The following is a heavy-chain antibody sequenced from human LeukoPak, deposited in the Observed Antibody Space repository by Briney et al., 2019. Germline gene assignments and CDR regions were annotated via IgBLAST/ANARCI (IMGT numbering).Heavy chain of an antibody. J-gene: IGHJ4*02. CDR2: INHSGST. V-gene: IGHV4-34*01. CDR3: ARGSRWLHPYYFDY. Sequence: SETLSLTCAVYGGSFSGYYWSWIRQPPGKGLEWIGEINHSGSTNYNPSLKSRVTISVDTSKNQFSLKLSSVTAADTAVYYCARGSRWLHPYYFDYWGQGTLVTVSS. CDR1: GGSFSGYY. D-gene: IGHD5-24*01.